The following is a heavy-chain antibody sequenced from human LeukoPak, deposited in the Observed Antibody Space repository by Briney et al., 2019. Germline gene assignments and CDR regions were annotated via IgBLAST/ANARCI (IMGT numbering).Heavy chain of an antibody. CDR1: GYTFTSYG. CDR2: ISAYNGNT. Sequence: ASVAVSCKASGYTFTSYGISWVRQAPGQGLEWMGWISAYNGNTNYAQKLQGRVTMTTDTSTSTAYMELRSLRSDDTAVYYCAREPYTLGGIAPLGYWGQGTLVTVSS. V-gene: IGHV1-18*01. D-gene: IGHD6-13*01. CDR3: AREPYTLGGIAPLGY. J-gene: IGHJ4*02.